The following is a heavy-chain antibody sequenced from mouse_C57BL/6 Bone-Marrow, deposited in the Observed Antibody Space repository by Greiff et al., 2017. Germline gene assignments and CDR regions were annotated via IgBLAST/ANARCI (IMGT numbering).Heavy chain of an antibody. CDR2: ISNGGGST. V-gene: IGHV5-12*01. Sequence: EVQLVESGGGLVQPGGSLKLSCAASGFTFSDYYMYWVRQTPEKRLEWVAYISNGGGSTYYPDTVKGRFTISRDNAKNTLYLQMSRLKAEDTAMYYCASFGDRGMDYWGQGTSVTVSS. CDR1: GFTFSDYY. J-gene: IGHJ4*01. D-gene: IGHD3-3*01. CDR3: ASFGDRGMDY.